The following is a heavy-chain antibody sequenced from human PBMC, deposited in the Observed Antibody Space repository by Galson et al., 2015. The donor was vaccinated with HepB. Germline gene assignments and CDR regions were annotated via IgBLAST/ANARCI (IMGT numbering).Heavy chain of an antibody. CDR1: GGTFSSYA. V-gene: IGHV1-69*10. D-gene: IGHD4-17*01. CDR3: ASPADYGDYAGAFDI. Sequence: SVKVSCKASGGTFSSYAISWVRQAPGQGLEWMGGIIPILGIANYAQKFQGRVTITADKSTSTAYMELSSLRSEDTAVYYCASPADYGDYAGAFDIWGQGTMVTVSS. CDR2: IIPILGIA. J-gene: IGHJ3*02.